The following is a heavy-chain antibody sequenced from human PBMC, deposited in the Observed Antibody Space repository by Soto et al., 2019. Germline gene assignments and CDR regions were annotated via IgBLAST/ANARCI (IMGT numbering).Heavy chain of an antibody. Sequence: GGSLRLSCAASGFTVDDYAMHWVRQAPGKGLEWVSGISWNSGSIDYADSVKGRFTISRDNAKNSLYLQMNSLRAEDTALYYCAKGGVVIFTSYMDVWGKGTTVTVSS. CDR1: GFTVDDYA. CDR2: ISWNSGSI. J-gene: IGHJ6*03. CDR3: AKGGVVIFTSYMDV. D-gene: IGHD3-3*01. V-gene: IGHV3-9*01.